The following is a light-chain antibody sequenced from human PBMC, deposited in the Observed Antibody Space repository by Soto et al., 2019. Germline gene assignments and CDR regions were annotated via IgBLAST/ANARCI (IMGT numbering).Light chain of an antibody. CDR3: HQYAESPRT. J-gene: IGKJ1*01. CDR1: QSVGKNY. Sequence: EIVLTQSPGTLSLSPGERATLSCRASQSVGKNYLAWYQQKPGQAPRFLIYGASSRATGITDRFSGSGSGTDFTLTISRLEPEEFAVYYCHQYAESPRTFGQGTKVEI. V-gene: IGKV3-20*01. CDR2: GAS.